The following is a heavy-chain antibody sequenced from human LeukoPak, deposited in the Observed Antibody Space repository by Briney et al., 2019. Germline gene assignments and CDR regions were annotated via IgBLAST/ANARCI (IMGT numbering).Heavy chain of an antibody. V-gene: IGHV4-39*01. CDR1: GGSISSSSYY. CDR3: ARRVVFPFSYYYYYGMDV. J-gene: IGHJ6*02. Sequence: PSETLSLTCTVSGGSISSSSYYWGWIRQPPGKGLEWIGSIYYCGSTYYNPSLKSRVTISVDTSKNQFSLKLSSVTAADTAVYYCARRVVFPFSYYYYYGMDVWGQGTTVTVSS. CDR2: IYYCGST. D-gene: IGHD3-3*01.